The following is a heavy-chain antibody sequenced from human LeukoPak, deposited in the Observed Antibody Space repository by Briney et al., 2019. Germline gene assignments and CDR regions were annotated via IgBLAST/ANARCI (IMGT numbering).Heavy chain of an antibody. J-gene: IGHJ4*02. CDR1: GFSFSNYG. CDR3: AKEFDSSGYFDY. D-gene: IGHD3-22*01. V-gene: IGHV3-23*01. CDR2: ISGSGDST. Sequence: PGRSLRLSCAASGFSFSNYGMHWVRQAPGKGLEWVSAISGSGDSTYYPDSVKGRFTISRDNSKNTLYLQMNSLRAEDTAVYYCAKEFDSSGYFDYWGQGTLVTVSS.